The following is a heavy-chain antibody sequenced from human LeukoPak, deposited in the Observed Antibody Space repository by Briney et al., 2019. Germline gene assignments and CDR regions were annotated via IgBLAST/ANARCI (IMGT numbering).Heavy chain of an antibody. Sequence: SVKVSCKASGVTFSRYAISWVRQAPRQGLEWMGGIIPIFGTANYAQKFKRRVTITAADTTRTAFMELGSLRSEATAVYYCARSGWQWLPLGYWGQGTLVTVSS. CDR3: ARSGWQWLPLGY. CDR2: IIPIFGTA. V-gene: IGHV1-69*13. D-gene: IGHD6-19*01. J-gene: IGHJ4*02. CDR1: GVTFSRYA.